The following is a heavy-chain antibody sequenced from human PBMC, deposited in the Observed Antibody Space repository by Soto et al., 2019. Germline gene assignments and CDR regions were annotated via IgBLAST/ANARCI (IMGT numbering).Heavy chain of an antibody. Sequence: PSETLSLTCTVSGGSISSYYWSWIRQPPGKGLEWIGYIYYSGSTNYNPSLKSRVTISVDTSKNQFSLKLSSVTAADTAVYYCARGDYDILTGLPGAFDIWGQGTMVPVSS. CDR3: ARGDYDILTGLPGAFDI. J-gene: IGHJ3*02. CDR2: IYYSGST. V-gene: IGHV4-59*01. CDR1: GGSISSYY. D-gene: IGHD3-9*01.